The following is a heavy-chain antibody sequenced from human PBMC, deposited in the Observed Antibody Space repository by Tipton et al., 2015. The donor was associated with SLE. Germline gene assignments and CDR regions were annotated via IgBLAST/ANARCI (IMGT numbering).Heavy chain of an antibody. CDR2: ISSSSSYT. CDR3: VKGSASYYYSYMDV. V-gene: IGHV3-11*06. CDR1: GGSVSSGSYY. D-gene: IGHD5-18*01. Sequence: LSLTCTVSGGSVSSGSYYWSWIRQAPGKGLEWVSYISSSSSYTNYADSVKGRFTISRDNAKNSLYLQMSSLRGEDTAVYYCVKGSASYYYSYMDVWGKGTTVTVSS. J-gene: IGHJ6*03.